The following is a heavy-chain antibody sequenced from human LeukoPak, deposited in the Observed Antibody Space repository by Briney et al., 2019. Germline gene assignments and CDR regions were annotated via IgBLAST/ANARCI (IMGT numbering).Heavy chain of an antibody. V-gene: IGHV3-66*01. CDR3: TRWVVATMFDY. D-gene: IGHD5-12*01. J-gene: IGHJ4*02. Sequence: GGSLRLSCATSGFTVSSSYLSWVRQAPGKGLEWVSVIYSDGSTYYADSVKGRFTISRDNSKNTLFLQMNSLRAEDTAVYYCTRWVVATMFDYWGPGTLVTVSS. CDR2: IYSDGST. CDR1: GFTVSSSY.